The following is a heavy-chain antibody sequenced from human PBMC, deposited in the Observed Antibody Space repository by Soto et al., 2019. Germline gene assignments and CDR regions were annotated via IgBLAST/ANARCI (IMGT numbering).Heavy chain of an antibody. V-gene: IGHV1-18*01. Sequence: GVSVKCSWNVCGYRFANYGISWVRQAPGQGLEWMGWISAYNGNKKYAQKLQGRVTMTTDTSTSTAYMELRSLRSDDTAVYYCARDLGQQLVDYWGQGTLVTVSS. CDR1: GYRFANYG. CDR3: ARDLGQQLVDY. J-gene: IGHJ4*02. CDR2: ISAYNGNK. D-gene: IGHD6-13*01.